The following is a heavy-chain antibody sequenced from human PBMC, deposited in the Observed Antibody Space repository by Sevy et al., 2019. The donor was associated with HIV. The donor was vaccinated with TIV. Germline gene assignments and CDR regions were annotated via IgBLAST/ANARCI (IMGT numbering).Heavy chain of an antibody. CDR1: GYSFTSYW. J-gene: IGHJ3*02. Sequence: GESLKISCKGSGYSFTSYWIGWVRQMPGKGLEWMGIIYTGDSDTRYSPSFQGQVTISADKSISTAYLQWSSLKASDTTMYYYADRYCSSTSSPKTDAFDIWGQGTMVTVSS. V-gene: IGHV5-51*01. D-gene: IGHD2-2*01. CDR2: IYTGDSDT. CDR3: ADRYCSSTSSPKTDAFDI.